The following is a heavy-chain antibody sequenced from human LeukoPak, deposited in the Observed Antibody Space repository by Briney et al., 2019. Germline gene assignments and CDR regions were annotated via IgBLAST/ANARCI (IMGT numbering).Heavy chain of an antibody. J-gene: IGHJ4*02. Sequence: SETLSPTCTVSGGSISSSSYYWGWIRQPPGKGLEWIGSIYYSGSTYYNPSLKSRVTISVDTSKNQFSLKLSSVTAADTAVYYCRGVSWNYYGSGSYYPPEFDYWGQGTLVTVSS. V-gene: IGHV4-39*07. D-gene: IGHD3-10*01. CDR1: GGSISSSSYY. CDR3: RGVSWNYYGSGSYYPPEFDY. CDR2: IYYSGST.